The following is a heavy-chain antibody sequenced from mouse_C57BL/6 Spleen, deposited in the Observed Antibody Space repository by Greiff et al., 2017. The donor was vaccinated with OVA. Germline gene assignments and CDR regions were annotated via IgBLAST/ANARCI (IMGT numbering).Heavy chain of an antibody. CDR2: IYPGDGDT. CDR1: GYAFSSSW. Sequence: QVQLQQSGPELVKPGASVKISCKASGYAFSSSWMNWVKQRPGKGLEWIGRIYPGDGDTNYNGKFKGKATLTADKSSSTAYMQLSSLTSEDSAVYFCAREELGRGRNFDYWGQGTTLTVSS. V-gene: IGHV1-82*01. CDR3: AREELGRGRNFDY. D-gene: IGHD4-1*01. J-gene: IGHJ2*01.